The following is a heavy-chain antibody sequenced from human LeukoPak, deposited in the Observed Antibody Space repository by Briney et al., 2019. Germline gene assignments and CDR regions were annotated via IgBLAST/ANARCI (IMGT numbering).Heavy chain of an antibody. D-gene: IGHD3-10*01. V-gene: IGHV1-3*01. CDR1: GYTFSNYA. J-gene: IGHJ5*02. Sequence: ASVKVSCRASGYTFSNYAVHWVRQAPGQRLEWMGWINAGNGDTKYSQKFQGRVTITRDTSATTAYMELSSLRSEDTAVYYCARDLTMVRGVLHWFVPWGQGTLVTVSS. CDR3: ARDLTMVRGVLHWFVP. CDR2: INAGNGDT.